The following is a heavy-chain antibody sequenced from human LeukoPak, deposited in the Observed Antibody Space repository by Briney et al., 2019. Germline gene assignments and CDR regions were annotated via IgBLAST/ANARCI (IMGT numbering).Heavy chain of an antibody. Sequence: GASVKVSCKASGYTFTSYGISWVRQAPGQGLEWMGWISAYNGNTNHAQKLQGRVTMTTDTPTSTAYMELRSLRSDDTAVYYCAREYSGYESAFDIWGQGTMVTVSS. D-gene: IGHD5-12*01. V-gene: IGHV1-18*01. CDR3: AREYSGYESAFDI. CDR2: ISAYNGNT. J-gene: IGHJ3*02. CDR1: GYTFTSYG.